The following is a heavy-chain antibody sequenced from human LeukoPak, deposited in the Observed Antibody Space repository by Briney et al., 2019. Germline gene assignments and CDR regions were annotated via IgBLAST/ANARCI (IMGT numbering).Heavy chain of an antibody. Sequence: PGGSLRLSCAASGLTVSSNHMSWVRQAPGKGLEWVLVIYTGGSTDYADSVKGRFTISRDNSRNTLYLQMNSLRAEDTAVYYCARVARAATGYYYMDVWGKGTTVTVSS. V-gene: IGHV3-53*01. CDR3: ARVARAATGYYYMDV. D-gene: IGHD2-15*01. CDR1: GLTVSSNH. J-gene: IGHJ6*03. CDR2: IYTGGST.